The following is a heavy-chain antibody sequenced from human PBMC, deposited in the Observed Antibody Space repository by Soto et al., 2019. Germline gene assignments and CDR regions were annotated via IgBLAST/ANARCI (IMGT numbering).Heavy chain of an antibody. CDR2: INADNGNT. CDR3: AHDFWSGYSVE. V-gene: IGHV1-3*01. J-gene: IGHJ4*02. D-gene: IGHD3-3*01. Sequence: ASVKVSCKTSGYSFTSYDINWVRQATGQRLEWMGWINADNGNTKYSQKFQGRVTITRDTSTSTAYMELSSLRSEDTAVYYCAHDFWSGYSVEWGQGTLVTVSS. CDR1: GYSFTSYD.